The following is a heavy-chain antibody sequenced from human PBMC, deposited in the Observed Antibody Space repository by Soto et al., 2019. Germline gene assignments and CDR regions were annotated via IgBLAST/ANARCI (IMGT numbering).Heavy chain of an antibody. D-gene: IGHD6-6*01. CDR2: IYYSGST. Sequence: PSETLSLTCTVSGGSISSSSYYWGWIRQPPGKGLEWIGSIYYSGSTYYNPSLKSRVTISVDTSKNQFSLKLSSVTAADTAVYYCARHFEAGSSSIDYWGQGTLVTVSS. V-gene: IGHV4-39*01. CDR1: GGSISSSSYY. CDR3: ARHFEAGSSSIDY. J-gene: IGHJ4*02.